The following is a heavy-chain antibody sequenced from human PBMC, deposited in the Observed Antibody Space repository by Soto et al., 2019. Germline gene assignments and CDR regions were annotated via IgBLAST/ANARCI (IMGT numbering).Heavy chain of an antibody. CDR1: GYTSTAYP. J-gene: IGHJ3*02. V-gene: IGHV1-3*01. CDR2: INVANGDT. Sequence: ASVKVSCKASGYTSTAYPMHWVRQAPGQRLEWMGWINVANGDTGYSQKFQGRVTVTRDTSASTAYMELSSLRVEDTAVFFCARAMGTDGWSNHPFDIWGQGTMVTVSS. CDR3: ARAMGTDGWSNHPFDI. D-gene: IGHD6-19*01.